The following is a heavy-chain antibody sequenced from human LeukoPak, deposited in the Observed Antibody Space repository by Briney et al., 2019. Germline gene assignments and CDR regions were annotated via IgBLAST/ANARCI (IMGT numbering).Heavy chain of an antibody. Sequence: GGSLRLSCAASGFTFSSYAMSWVRQAPGKGLEWVSAISGSGGSTYYADSVKGRFTISRDNSKNTLYLQMNGLRAEDTAVYYCAKQGHYGDYEFVYWGQGTLVTVSS. D-gene: IGHD4-17*01. J-gene: IGHJ4*02. CDR2: ISGSGGST. CDR1: GFTFSSYA. CDR3: AKQGHYGDYEFVY. V-gene: IGHV3-23*01.